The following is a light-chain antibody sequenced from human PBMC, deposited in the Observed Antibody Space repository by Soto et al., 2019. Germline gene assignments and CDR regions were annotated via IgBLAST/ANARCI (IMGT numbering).Light chain of an antibody. V-gene: IGKV3-20*01. CDR2: GAF. J-gene: IGKJ5*01. CDR1: PSVTTF. CDR3: QQYGSSPPIT. Sequence: EIVLTQSPGTLSLSPGERATLSCRASPSVTTFLAWYQQKPGQAPRLLIYGAFNRATGIPARFSGSGSGTDFTLTISRLEPEDFAVYYCQQYGSSPPITFGQGTRLEIK.